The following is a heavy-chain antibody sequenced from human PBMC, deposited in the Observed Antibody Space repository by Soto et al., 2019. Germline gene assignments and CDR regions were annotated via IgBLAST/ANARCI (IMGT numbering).Heavy chain of an antibody. CDR2: ISAYNGNT. Sequence: QVQLVQSGAEVKKPGASVKVSCKASGYTFTSYAISWVRQAPGQGLEWMGWISAYNGNTNYAQKLQGRVTMTTDTSTTTAYMELRSLRSDDTAVYYCAKRGDCTSTSCRGAFDPWGQGTLVTVSS. D-gene: IGHD2-2*01. CDR1: GYTFTSYA. CDR3: AKRGDCTSTSCRGAFDP. V-gene: IGHV1-18*01. J-gene: IGHJ5*02.